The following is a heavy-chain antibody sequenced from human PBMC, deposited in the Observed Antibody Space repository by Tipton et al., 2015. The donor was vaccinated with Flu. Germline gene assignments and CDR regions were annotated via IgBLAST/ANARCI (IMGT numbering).Heavy chain of an antibody. CDR1: GDSISSGSYY. CDR3: ARVPIGTYGSGSYYNI. J-gene: IGHJ4*02. Sequence: TLSLTCTVSGDSISSGSYYWSWIRQPAGKGLEWIGRIYTHVNTNYNPSLKSRVTIAVDTSKNHFSLKLSSVTVADTAVYFCARVPIGTYGSGSYYNIWGQGTLVTVSS. D-gene: IGHD3-10*01. CDR2: IYTHVNT. V-gene: IGHV4-61*02.